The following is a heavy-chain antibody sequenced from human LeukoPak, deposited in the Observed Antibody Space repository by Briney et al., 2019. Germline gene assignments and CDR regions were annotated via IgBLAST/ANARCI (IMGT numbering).Heavy chain of an antibody. CDR1: GDSVSSNSAA. CDR3: SRVHKAFDGARDTFDI. CDR2: TYYRSKWYN. V-gene: IGHV6-1*01. D-gene: IGHD3-10*01. J-gene: IGHJ3*02. Sequence: PSQTLSLTCAISGDSVSSNSAAWNWIRQSPSRGLEWLGRTYYRSKWYNDYAVSVKSRITINPDTSKNQFSLQLNSVTPEDTAVYYCSRVHKAFDGARDTFDIWGQGTMVTVSS.